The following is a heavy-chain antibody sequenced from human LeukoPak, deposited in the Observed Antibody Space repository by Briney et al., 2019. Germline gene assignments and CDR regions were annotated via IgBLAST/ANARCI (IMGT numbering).Heavy chain of an antibody. V-gene: IGHV3-30*18. Sequence: SGRSLRLSCAASGLTFSNYGMHWVRQAPGKGLEWLAVISYDGSNKYYADSVKGRFTISRDNSKNTLYLQMNSLRVEDTALYYCAKEWGKYSSSWYGLDYWGQGTLVTVSS. CDR2: ISYDGSNK. J-gene: IGHJ4*02. CDR1: GLTFSNYG. D-gene: IGHD6-13*01. CDR3: AKEWGKYSSSWYGLDY.